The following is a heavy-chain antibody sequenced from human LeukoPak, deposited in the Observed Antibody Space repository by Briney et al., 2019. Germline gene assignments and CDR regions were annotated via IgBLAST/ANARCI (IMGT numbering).Heavy chain of an antibody. V-gene: IGHV3-48*03. CDR2: ISGSGNTI. J-gene: IGHJ4*02. D-gene: IGHD3-22*01. CDR1: GFTFRSYE. Sequence: GGSLRLSCAASGFTFRSYEMNWVRQASGKGLEWVSYISGSGNTINYADSVKGRFTISRDNSKNTLYLQMNSLRAEDTAVYYCARDHFDSSGTVGYWGQGTLVTVSS. CDR3: ARDHFDSSGTVGY.